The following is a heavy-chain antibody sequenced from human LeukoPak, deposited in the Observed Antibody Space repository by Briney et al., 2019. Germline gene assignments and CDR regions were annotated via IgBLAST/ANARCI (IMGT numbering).Heavy chain of an antibody. CDR3: ARHGDFWSGYYVDY. CDR1: SFIFSNCW. J-gene: IGHJ4*02. Sequence: GGSLRLSRVASSFIFSNCWMSWVRQTPGKGLEWVSYITSSSRTKYYADSVTGRFIISRDNAKNSLYLQMNSLRAEDTAVYYCARHGDFWSGYYVDYWGQGTLVTVSS. V-gene: IGHV3-48*01. CDR2: ITSSSRTK. D-gene: IGHD3-3*01.